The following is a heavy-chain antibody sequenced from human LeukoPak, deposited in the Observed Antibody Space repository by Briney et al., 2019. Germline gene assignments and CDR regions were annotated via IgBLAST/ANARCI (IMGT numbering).Heavy chain of an antibody. J-gene: IGHJ4*02. D-gene: IGHD4-17*01. CDR3: AAGDLVYDY. Sequence: ASVKVSCKASGYTFTTYYMHWVRQAPGQGLEWMGIINPSGGSTGYAQKFQGRVTTTRDTSTSTVYMELSSLRSEDTAVYYCAAGDLVYDYWGQGTLVTVSS. V-gene: IGHV1-46*01. CDR2: INPSGGST. CDR1: GYTFTTYY.